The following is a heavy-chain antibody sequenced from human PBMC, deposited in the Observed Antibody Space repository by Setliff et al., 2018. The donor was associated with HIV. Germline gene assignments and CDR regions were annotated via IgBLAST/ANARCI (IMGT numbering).Heavy chain of an antibody. CDR2: IYYRGNT. Sequence: SETLSLTCNVSGGSIRSSSYYWGWIRQPPGKGLEWIGSIYYRGNTYYNPSLKSRVTISVDTSKNQFSLKLSSVTAADTAVYYCARDRRGYYYGSGSCYMDVWGTGTTVTVSS. V-gene: IGHV4-39*02. D-gene: IGHD3-10*01. CDR1: GGSIRSSSYY. CDR3: ARDRRGYYYGSGSCYMDV. J-gene: IGHJ6*03.